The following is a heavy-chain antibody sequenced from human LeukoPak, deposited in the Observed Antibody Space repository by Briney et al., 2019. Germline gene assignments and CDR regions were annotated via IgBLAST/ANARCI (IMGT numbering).Heavy chain of an antibody. CDR1: GYTFTSYG. Sequence: ASVKVSCKASGYTFTSYGISWVRQAPGQGLEWMGWISAYNGNTNYAQKLQGRVTMTTDKSTSTVYMELRGLRSDDTAIYYCARDWWYGDYSIGDNWGQGTLVTVSS. J-gene: IGHJ4*02. CDR3: ARDWWYGDYSIGDN. D-gene: IGHD4-17*01. CDR2: ISAYNGNT. V-gene: IGHV1-18*01.